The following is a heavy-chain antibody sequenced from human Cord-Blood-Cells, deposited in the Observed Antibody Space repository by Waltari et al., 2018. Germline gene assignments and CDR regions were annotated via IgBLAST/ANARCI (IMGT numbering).Heavy chain of an antibody. V-gene: IGHV3-23*01. CDR1: GVTFSSYA. D-gene: IGHD5-12*01. Sequence: EVQLLESGGGLVQPGGSLRLSCAASGVTFSSYAMSWVRQAPGKGLEWVSAISGSGGSTYYADSVKGRFTISRDNSKNTLYLQMNSLRAEDTAVYYCAKDQASLKYIVAMTFDYWGQGTLVTVSS. CDR2: ISGSGGST. CDR3: AKDQASLKYIVAMTFDY. J-gene: IGHJ4*02.